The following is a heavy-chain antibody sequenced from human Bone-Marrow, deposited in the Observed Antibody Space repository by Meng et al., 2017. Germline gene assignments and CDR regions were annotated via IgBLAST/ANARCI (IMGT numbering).Heavy chain of an antibody. CDR2: INSGGSST. CDR3: ARETIDY. V-gene: IGHV3-74*01. Sequence: DVRLVVPGGGCVTPVGLRDLSGGASGLTLSRKYMVWVRQPPGKGLGGVARINSGGSSTSYADSVKGRFTISRDNAKNTLYLQMNSLRAEDTAVYYCARETIDYWGQGTLVTVSS. CDR1: GLTLSRKY. J-gene: IGHJ4*02.